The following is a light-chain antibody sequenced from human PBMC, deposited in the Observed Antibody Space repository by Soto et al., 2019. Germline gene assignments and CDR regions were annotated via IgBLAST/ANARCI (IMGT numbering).Light chain of an antibody. Sequence: DIQMTQSPSTLSASVGDRVTITCRASQSIGSWLAWYQQKPGKVPKLLIYKASNLQSAVPSRFSGSGSGTEFTLTISSLQPDDFAIYYCQHYNNYPLTFGGGTKVEIK. J-gene: IGKJ4*01. CDR3: QHYNNYPLT. CDR2: KAS. V-gene: IGKV1-5*03. CDR1: QSIGSW.